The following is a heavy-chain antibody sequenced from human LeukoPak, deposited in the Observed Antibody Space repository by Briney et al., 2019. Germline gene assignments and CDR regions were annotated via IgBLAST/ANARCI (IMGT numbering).Heavy chain of an antibody. CDR1: GFTFNNFA. D-gene: IGHD3-3*01. CDR2: IRYSGDST. CDR3: AKDSGYYTSYWYGAIDI. V-gene: IGHV3-23*01. J-gene: IGHJ3*02. Sequence: GGSLRLSCAASGFTFNNFAMNWVRQAPGKGLEWVSGIRYSGDSTYYADSVKGRFTISRDNSKNTVYLQMNSLRAEDTAIYFCAKDSGYYTSYWYGAIDIWGQGTRVTVSS.